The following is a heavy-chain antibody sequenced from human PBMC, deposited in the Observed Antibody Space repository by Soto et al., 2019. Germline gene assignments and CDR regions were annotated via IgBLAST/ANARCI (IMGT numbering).Heavy chain of an antibody. V-gene: IGHV3-23*01. CDR1: GFTFRSYI. Sequence: PGGSLRLSCTASGFTFRSYIMSWVRQAPGEGLEWVSTITDTGGDTKYADSVRGRFTMSRDNSKKTLYLQMNSLRVEDSALYYCARGSTDSYPGSRIFDFWGRGTLVTVSS. D-gene: IGHD3-10*01. CDR3: ARGSTDSYPGSRIFDF. J-gene: IGHJ4*02. CDR2: ITDTGGDT.